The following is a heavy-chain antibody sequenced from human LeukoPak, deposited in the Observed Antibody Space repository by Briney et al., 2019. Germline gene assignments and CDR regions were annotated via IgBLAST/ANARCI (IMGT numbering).Heavy chain of an antibody. J-gene: IGHJ5*02. CDR3: ARTVEWELLWFDP. V-gene: IGHV4-31*03. Sequence: SQTLPLTCTVSGGSISSGGYYWSWIRQHPGKGLEWIGYIYYSGSTYYNPSLKSRVTISVDTSKNQFSLKLSSVTAADTAVYYCARTVEWELLWFDPWGQGTLVTVSS. CDR1: GGSISSGGYY. D-gene: IGHD1-26*01. CDR2: IYYSGST.